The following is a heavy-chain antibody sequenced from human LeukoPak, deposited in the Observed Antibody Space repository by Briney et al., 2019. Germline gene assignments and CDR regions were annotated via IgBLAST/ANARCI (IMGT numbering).Heavy chain of an antibody. CDR3: ARGVSSPL. V-gene: IGHV3-48*03. Sequence: GGSLRLSCAASGFTFSSYEMNWVRQAPGKGLEWVSYISSSCSTIYYADSVKGRFTISRDNAENSLYLQRNSLRAEDTAVYYCARGVSSPLWGQGTLVTVSS. D-gene: IGHD6-6*01. CDR2: ISSSCSTI. J-gene: IGHJ4*02. CDR1: GFTFSSYE.